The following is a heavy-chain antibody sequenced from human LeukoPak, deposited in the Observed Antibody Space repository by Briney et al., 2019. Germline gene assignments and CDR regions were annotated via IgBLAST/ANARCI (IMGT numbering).Heavy chain of an antibody. Sequence: ASVKVSCKASAYTSSPYFMHWVRQAPGQGLEWMGWINPNGGTTNYAQKFQGRVTLTRATSISTAYMETSRLRSDDAAVYYCSGGGMGAARLGALDIWGQGTMVTVSS. V-gene: IGHV1-2*02. CDR3: SGGGMGAARLGALDI. CDR2: INPNGGTT. D-gene: IGHD1-26*01. CDR1: AYTSSPYF. J-gene: IGHJ3*02.